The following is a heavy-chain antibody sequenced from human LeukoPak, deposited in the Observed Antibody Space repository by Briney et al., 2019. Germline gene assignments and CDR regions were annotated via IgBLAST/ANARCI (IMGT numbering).Heavy chain of an antibody. J-gene: IGHJ4*02. CDR2: INSDGSST. V-gene: IGHV3-74*01. CDR1: GFTFSSYW. CDR3: ARAAAHRVFDY. Sequence: GGSLRLSCAASGFTFSSYWMHWVRNAPGKGLVWVSRINSDGSSTRYADSVKGRFTISRDNAKNKLYLQMNSLRAEDTAVYYCARAAAHRVFDYWGQGTLVTVSS. D-gene: IGHD6-13*01.